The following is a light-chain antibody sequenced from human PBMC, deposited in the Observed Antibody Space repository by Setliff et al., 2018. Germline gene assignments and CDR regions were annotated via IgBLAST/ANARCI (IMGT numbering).Light chain of an antibody. V-gene: IGLV2-14*01. Sequence: QSVLTQPPSASGSPGQSVTISCTGTSNDVWGHNYVSWYQQHPGTAPKLIISDVNNRPSGVSNRFSGSKSGNTASLTISGLQAEDEAAYYCCAYTGSSTYVFGTGTKVTVL. J-gene: IGLJ1*01. CDR1: SNDVWGHNY. CDR3: CAYTGSSTYV. CDR2: DVN.